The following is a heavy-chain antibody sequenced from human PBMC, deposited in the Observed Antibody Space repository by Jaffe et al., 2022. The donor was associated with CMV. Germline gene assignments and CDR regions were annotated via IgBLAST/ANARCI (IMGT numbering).Heavy chain of an antibody. CDR1: GYTFTSYD. D-gene: IGHD3-9*01. J-gene: IGHJ6*02. Sequence: QVQLVQSGAEVKKPGASVKVSCKASGYTFTSYDINWVRQATGQGLEWMGWMNPNSGNTGYAQKFQGRVTMTRNTSISTAYMELSSLRSEDTAVYYCARNPYYYDILTGYNYYYYGMDVWGQGTTVTVSS. CDR2: MNPNSGNT. CDR3: ARNPYYYDILTGYNYYYYGMDV. V-gene: IGHV1-8*01.